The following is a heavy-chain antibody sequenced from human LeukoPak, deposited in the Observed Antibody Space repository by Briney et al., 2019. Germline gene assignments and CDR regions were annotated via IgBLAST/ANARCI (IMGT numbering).Heavy chain of an antibody. CDR2: IKQDGSEK. V-gene: IGHV3-7*01. J-gene: IGHJ4*02. Sequence: GGSLRLSCAASGFTVSSNCMSWVRQAPGKGLEWVANIKQDGSEKYYVDSVKGRFTISRDNAKNSLYLQMNSLRAEDTAVYYCARSGIAAAVDYWGQGTLVTVSS. CDR3: ARSGIAAAVDY. D-gene: IGHD6-13*01. CDR1: GFTVSSNC.